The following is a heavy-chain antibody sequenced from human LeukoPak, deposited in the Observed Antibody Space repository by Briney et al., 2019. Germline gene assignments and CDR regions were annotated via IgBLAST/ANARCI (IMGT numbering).Heavy chain of an antibody. V-gene: IGHV4-59*01. CDR2: IYYSGNT. CDR1: SGSITNYY. CDR3: ARGALLWFGDRMEYYFDY. D-gene: IGHD3-10*01. J-gene: IGHJ4*02. Sequence: SESLSLTCTVSSGSITNYYWSLIRQPPGKGLEWIGFIYYSGNTSYNPSLKSRVTISVDTSKDQFSLKLSSMTAADTAVYYCARGALLWFGDRMEYYFDYWGQGTLLTVSS.